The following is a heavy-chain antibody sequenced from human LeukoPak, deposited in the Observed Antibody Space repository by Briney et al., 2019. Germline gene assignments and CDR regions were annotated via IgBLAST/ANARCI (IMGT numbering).Heavy chain of an antibody. V-gene: IGHV4-39*01. CDR3: ARLWSTYCSGGSCPHQPNY. D-gene: IGHD2-15*01. CDR1: GGSISSSAYH. Sequence: SENLSLACTVSGGSISSSAYHWGWIRQPPGKGLEWIGSIYYSGSRVTISADTSKNQFSLKLSSVTAADTAVYYCARLWSTYCSGGSCPHQPNYWGQGTLVTVSS. J-gene: IGHJ4*02. CDR2: IYYSGS.